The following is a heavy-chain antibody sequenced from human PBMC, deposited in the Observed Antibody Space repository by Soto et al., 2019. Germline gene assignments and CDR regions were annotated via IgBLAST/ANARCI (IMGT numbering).Heavy chain of an antibody. J-gene: IGHJ4*02. Sequence: QVQLVESGGGVVQPGRSLRLSCAASGFTFSSYGMHWVGQAPGKGLEWVAVIWYDGSNKYYADSVKGRFTISRDNSKNTLYLQMNSLRAEETAVYYCARDRQCYYDLFGGQGTLVTVSS. V-gene: IGHV3-33*01. D-gene: IGHD3-22*01. CDR2: IWYDGSNK. CDR3: ARDRQCYYDLF. CDR1: GFTFSSYG.